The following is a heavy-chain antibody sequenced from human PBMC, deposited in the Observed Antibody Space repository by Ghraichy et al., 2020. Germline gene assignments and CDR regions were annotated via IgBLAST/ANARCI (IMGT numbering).Heavy chain of an antibody. CDR3: ARDDSQYGTDCYDAFDL. D-gene: IGHD2-21*02. V-gene: IGHV3-7*01. CDR2: INQDGVKK. J-gene: IGHJ3*01. Sequence: GGSLRLSCAASGFSFSTFWMTWVRQAPGKGLEWVANINQDGVKKNYVDSVEGRFTVSRDNAKNSLYLQMNSLSAEDTAIYYCARDDSQYGTDCYDAFDLWGQGTMVTVSS. CDR1: GFSFSTFW.